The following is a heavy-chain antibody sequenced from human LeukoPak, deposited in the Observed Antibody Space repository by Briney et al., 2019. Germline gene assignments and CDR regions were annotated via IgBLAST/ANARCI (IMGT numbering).Heavy chain of an antibody. CDR3: ARGSCTITPCYITAQFFQY. CDR1: GFTFSSDN. CDR2: ISAGSDYI. J-gene: IGHJ1*01. Sequence: PGGSLRLSCEASGFTFSSDNMNWVRQAPGEGLEWFSSISAGSDYIYYADSVKGRFTVSRDNARNSLNLQMNSLRVEDTAVYYCARGSCTITPCYITAQFFQYWGQGTLVTVSS. V-gene: IGHV3-21*01. D-gene: IGHD2-8*01.